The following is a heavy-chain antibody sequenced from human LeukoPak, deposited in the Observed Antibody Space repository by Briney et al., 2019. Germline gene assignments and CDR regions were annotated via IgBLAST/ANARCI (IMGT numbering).Heavy chain of an antibody. CDR1: GITVSNNY. CDR2: IFSGGVT. J-gene: IGHJ1*01. V-gene: IGHV3-53*01. D-gene: IGHD6-19*01. Sequence: GGSLRLSCAVSGITVSNNYMSWVRQAPGKGLEWVSVIFSGGVTYYADSVKGRFTISRDNSKNTLYLQMNSLRAEDTAVYYCAKEEKAVAGTEHWGQGTLVTVSS. CDR3: AKEEKAVAGTEH.